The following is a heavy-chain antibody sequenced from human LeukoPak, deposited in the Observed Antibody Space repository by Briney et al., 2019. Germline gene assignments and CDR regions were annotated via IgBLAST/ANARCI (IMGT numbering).Heavy chain of an antibody. CDR1: GFTFSSYG. CDR2: IWYDGSNK. CDR3: ARQKYGPYYYYYGMDV. Sequence: EPGGFLRLSCAASGFTFSSYGMHWVRQAPGKGLEWVAVIWYDGSNKYYADSVKGRFTISRDNSKNTLYLQMNSLRAEDTAVYYCARQKYGPYYYYYGMDVWGQGTTVTVSS. J-gene: IGHJ6*02. D-gene: IGHD2-8*01. V-gene: IGHV3-33*01.